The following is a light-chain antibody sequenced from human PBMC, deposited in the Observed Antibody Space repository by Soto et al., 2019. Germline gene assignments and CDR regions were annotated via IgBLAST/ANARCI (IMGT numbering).Light chain of an antibody. CDR2: EVS. CDR3: SSFTTTNTPYV. J-gene: IGLJ1*01. V-gene: IGLV2-14*01. CDR1: SSDIGGYRY. Sequence: QSVLTHPASVSGSPGQSITISCTGTSSDIGGYRYVSWYQQHPDKAPKLMIYEVSHRPSGVSDRFSGSKSGNTASLNISGLQAEDEADYYCSSFTTTNTPYVFGPGTKVTVL.